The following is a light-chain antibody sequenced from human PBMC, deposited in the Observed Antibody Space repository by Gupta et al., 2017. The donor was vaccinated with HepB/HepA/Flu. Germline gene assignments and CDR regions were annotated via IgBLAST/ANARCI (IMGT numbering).Light chain of an antibody. CDR2: DGS. Sequence: QAALSQPASVSASPVQSHPTSCTGTSRDVVGYHYVSWYQQQPGQAPTLMIYDGSNRPSGVSNRFSGSKSGKAATLTICGLQADDEAEYYCSSYTSSSTPVVFGGGTKLTVL. CDR3: SSYTSSSTPVV. V-gene: IGLV2-14*01. J-gene: IGLJ2*01. CDR1: SRDVVGYHY.